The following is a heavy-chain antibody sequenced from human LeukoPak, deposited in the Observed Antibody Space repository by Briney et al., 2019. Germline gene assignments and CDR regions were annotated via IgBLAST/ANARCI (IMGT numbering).Heavy chain of an antibody. CDR2: TYYRSKWYN. CDR1: GDSFSSNSVA. CDR3: ARGMAVTGYYFDY. D-gene: IGHD6-19*01. Sequence: SQTLSLTCAISGDSFSSNSVAWNWIRQSPSRGLEWLGRTYYRSKWYNDYAVFVKSRITINPDTSRNQFSLQLNSVTPEDTAVYYCARGMAVTGYYFDYWGQGTLVTVSS. V-gene: IGHV6-1*01. J-gene: IGHJ4*02.